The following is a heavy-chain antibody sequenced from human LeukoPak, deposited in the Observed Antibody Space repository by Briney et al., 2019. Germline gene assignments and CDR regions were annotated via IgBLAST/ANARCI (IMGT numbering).Heavy chain of an antibody. D-gene: IGHD3-22*01. CDR1: GFTFSSYA. CDR2: ISYDGSNK. CDR3: ASSGPYYYDSSGYDY. V-gene: IGHV3-30-3*01. J-gene: IGHJ4*02. Sequence: GGSLRLSCAASGFTFSSYAMSWVRQAPGKGLEWVAVISYDGSNKYYADSVKGRFTISRDNSKNTLYLQMNSLRAEDTAVYYCASSGPYYYDSSGYDYWGQGTLVTVSS.